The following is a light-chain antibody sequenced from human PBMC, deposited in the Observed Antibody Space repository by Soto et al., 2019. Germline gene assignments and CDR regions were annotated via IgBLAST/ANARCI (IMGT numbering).Light chain of an antibody. CDR2: GAS. CDR1: QSVSSN. Sequence: EIVMTQSPATLSVSPGERVTLSCRASQSVSSNLAWYQQKPGQAPRLLISGASTRATGIPARFSGSGSGTEFTVTISSLQSEDFAVYYCQQYNNWPPYTFGQGTKQEIK. J-gene: IGKJ2*01. V-gene: IGKV3-15*01. CDR3: QQYNNWPPYT.